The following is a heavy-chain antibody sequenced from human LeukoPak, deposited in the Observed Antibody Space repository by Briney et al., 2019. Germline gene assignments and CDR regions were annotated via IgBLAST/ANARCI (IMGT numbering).Heavy chain of an antibody. Sequence: SETLSLTCTVSGGSINSRSYYWGWIRQPPGKGLEWIGSIYYSGNTYYTPSLKSRVTISVDTSKNQFSLKLNSVTAADTAVYYCARHAGAVGAPDPFDSWGQGTMVTVSS. V-gene: IGHV4-39*01. CDR3: ARHAGAVGAPDPFDS. J-gene: IGHJ3*01. D-gene: IGHD1-14*01. CDR2: IYYSGNT. CDR1: GGSINSRSYY.